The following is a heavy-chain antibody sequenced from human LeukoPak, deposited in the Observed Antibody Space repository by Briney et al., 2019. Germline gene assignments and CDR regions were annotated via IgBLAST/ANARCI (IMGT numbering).Heavy chain of an antibody. CDR3: ARDSGLADC. CDR1: GYSFMDYD. J-gene: IGHJ4*02. V-gene: IGHV1-8*01. Sequence: SSVKVSCKASGYSFMDYDITWVRQATGQGLEWMGWMNPKSGNTGYAEKFQGRGAMTRETSVGTADMELSSLRSEDTAVYYCARDSGLADCWGQGTLVTVSS. D-gene: IGHD5-12*01. CDR2: MNPKSGNT.